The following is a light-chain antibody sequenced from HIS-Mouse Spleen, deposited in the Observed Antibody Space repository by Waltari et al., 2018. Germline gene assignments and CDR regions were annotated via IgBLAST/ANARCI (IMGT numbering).Light chain of an antibody. V-gene: IGLV10-54*02. Sequence: QAGLTQPPSVSKGLRQTATLTCTGNSNIVGNQGAAWLQQHQGHPPKLLSYRNNNRPSGISERFSASRSGNTASLTITGLQPEDEADYYCSALDSSLSAHARIGGGTKLTVL. CDR1: SNIVGNQG. J-gene: IGLJ2*01. CDR2: RNN. CDR3: SALDSSLSAHAR.